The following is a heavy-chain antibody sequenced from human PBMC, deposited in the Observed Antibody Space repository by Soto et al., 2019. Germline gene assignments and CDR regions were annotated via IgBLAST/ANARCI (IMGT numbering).Heavy chain of an antibody. J-gene: IGHJ4*02. CDR3: ARAVVYYYDSSGYPYYFDY. CDR1: GYTFTSYG. CDR2: ISAYNGNT. D-gene: IGHD3-22*01. Sequence: QVQLVQSGAEVKKPGASVKVSCKASGYTFTSYGISWVRQAPGQGLEWMGWISAYNGNTNYAQKLQGRVTMTTDTPTSTAYRELRSLRSDDTAVYYCARAVVYYYDSSGYPYYFDYWGQGTLVTVSS. V-gene: IGHV1-18*01.